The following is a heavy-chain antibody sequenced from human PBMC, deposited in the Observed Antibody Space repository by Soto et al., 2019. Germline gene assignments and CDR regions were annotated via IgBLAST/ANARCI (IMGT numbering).Heavy chain of an antibody. V-gene: IGHV6-1*01. Sequence: PSQTPSLTCVISGDSVSSNTASWKWIRQSPSRGLEWLGRTYFRSKWYNDYAVSVKSRIIINPDTSNNQFSLQLNSVTPEDTAVYFCAKGDNLGPKTGYAFDPWGQGIMVTVSS. D-gene: IGHD5-12*01. CDR2: TYFRSKWYN. J-gene: IGHJ5*02. CDR1: GDSVSSNTAS. CDR3: AKGDNLGPKTGYAFDP.